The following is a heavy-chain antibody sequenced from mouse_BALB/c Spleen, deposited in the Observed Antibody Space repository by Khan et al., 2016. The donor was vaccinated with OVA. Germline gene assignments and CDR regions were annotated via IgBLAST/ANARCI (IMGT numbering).Heavy chain of an antibody. J-gene: IGHJ4*01. D-gene: IGHD2-14*01. V-gene: IGHV1-4*01. CDR3: ARRTTDYAMDY. CDR2: INPRTSYT. CDR1: GYTFTSNT. Sequence: QVQLQQSGAELARPGASVKMSCQASGYTFTSNTMHWVKQRPGQGLEWIGYINPRTSYTNYNQKFKDKATLTADKSSSTAYMQLSSLTSEDSAVYYCARRTTDYAMDYWGQVTSVTVSS.